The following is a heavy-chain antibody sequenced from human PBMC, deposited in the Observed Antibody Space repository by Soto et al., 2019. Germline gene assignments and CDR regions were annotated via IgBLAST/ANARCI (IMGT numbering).Heavy chain of an antibody. D-gene: IGHD5-18*01. CDR2: IYYSGST. V-gene: IGHV4-61*01. CDR1: GGSVSSGSYY. CDR3: ARVPGKDVDTAMAAPDY. Sequence: SETLSLTCTVSGGSVSSGSYYWSWIRQPPGKGLEWIGYIYYSGSTNYNPSLKSRVTISVDTSKNQFSLKLSSVTAADTAVYYCARVPGKDVDTAMAAPDYWGQGTLVTVSS. J-gene: IGHJ4*02.